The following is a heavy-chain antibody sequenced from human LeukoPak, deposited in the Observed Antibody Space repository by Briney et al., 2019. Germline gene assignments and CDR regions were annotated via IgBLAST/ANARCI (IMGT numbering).Heavy chain of an antibody. D-gene: IGHD1-14*01. CDR3: ARLRMVLRYYYMDV. J-gene: IGHJ6*03. Sequence: PSETLSLTCTVSGGSISSGGYYWSWIRQPPGKGLEWIGYIYTSGSTNYNPSLKSRVTISVDTSKNQFSLKLSSVTAADTAVCYCARLRMVLRYYYMDVWGKGTTVTVSS. CDR2: IYTSGST. V-gene: IGHV4-61*08. CDR1: GGSISSGGYY.